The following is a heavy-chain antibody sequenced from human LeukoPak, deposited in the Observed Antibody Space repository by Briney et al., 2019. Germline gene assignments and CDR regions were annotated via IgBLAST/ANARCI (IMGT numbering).Heavy chain of an antibody. CDR1: GFTFSNYG. D-gene: IGHD2-2*01. Sequence: GGSLRLSCAASGFTFSNYGVHWVRQAPGKGLEWVAFIRYDGSNKYYAESVKGRFTISRDNSKNTLYLQMNSLRPEDTAVYYCATLSGNCSGTRCRTHITYDFDFWGPGTMVTVSS. CDR2: IRYDGSNK. V-gene: IGHV3-30*02. J-gene: IGHJ3*01. CDR3: ATLSGNCSGTRCRTHITYDFDF.